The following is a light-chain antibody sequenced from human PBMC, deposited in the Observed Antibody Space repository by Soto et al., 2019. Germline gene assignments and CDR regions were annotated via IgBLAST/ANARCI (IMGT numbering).Light chain of an antibody. V-gene: IGKV3-20*01. CDR1: QSVSSSY. J-gene: IGKJ1*01. CDR2: DAS. Sequence: EIVLTQSPGTLSLSPGERATLSCRASQSVSSSYLAWYQQKPGQAPRLLIYDASSRATGIPDRFSGSGSGTDLTLTISRLEPEDFAVYYCQQYGISPRTFGQGTKVEIK. CDR3: QQYGISPRT.